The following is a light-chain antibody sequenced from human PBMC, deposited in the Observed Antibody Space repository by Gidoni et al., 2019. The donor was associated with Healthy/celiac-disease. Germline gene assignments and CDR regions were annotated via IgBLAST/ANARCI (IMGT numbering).Light chain of an antibody. J-gene: IGKJ5*01. CDR1: QSVSSY. V-gene: IGKV3-11*01. CDR2: DAS. Sequence: EIVLTQSPATLSLSPGERATLSCRASQSVSSYLAWYQQNPGQAPRLLIYDASNRATGLPARFSGSGSGTDFTLTISSLEPEDFAVYYCQQRSNWPPGPVAFGQGTRLEIK. CDR3: QQRSNWPPGPVA.